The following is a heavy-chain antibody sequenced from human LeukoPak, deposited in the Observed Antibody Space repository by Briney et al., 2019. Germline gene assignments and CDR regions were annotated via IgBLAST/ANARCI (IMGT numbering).Heavy chain of an antibody. CDR1: GFTVSSNY. D-gene: IGHD2-21*02. Sequence: GGSLRLSCGASGFTVSSNYMNWVRQAPGRGLEWVSVVYSGGSTFYGDSVKGRFTISRDNSKNTLYLQMNSLRAEDTAVYYCAKRGLGDREAFDIWGQGTMVTVSS. CDR2: VYSGGST. CDR3: AKRGLGDREAFDI. V-gene: IGHV3-53*01. J-gene: IGHJ3*02.